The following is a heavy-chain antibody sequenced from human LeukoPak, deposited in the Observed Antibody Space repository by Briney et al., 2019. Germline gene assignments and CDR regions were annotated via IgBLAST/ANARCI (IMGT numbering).Heavy chain of an antibody. V-gene: IGHV3-48*03. CDR3: ARDPWSSSWYRQTDN. CDR2: ISSSGSTI. D-gene: IGHD6-13*01. J-gene: IGHJ4*02. Sequence: GGSLRLSCAASGFTFSSYEMNWVRQAPGKGLEWVSYISSSGSTIYYADSVKGRFTISRDNAKNSLYLQMNSLRAEDTAVYYCARDPWSSSWYRQTDNWGQGTLVTVSS. CDR1: GFTFSSYE.